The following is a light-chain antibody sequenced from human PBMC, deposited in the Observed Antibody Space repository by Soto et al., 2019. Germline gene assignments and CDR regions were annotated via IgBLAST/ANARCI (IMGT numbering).Light chain of an antibody. V-gene: IGKV3-20*01. CDR2: RGS. CDR3: QDYGTSAPWT. CDR1: QNIRGNE. Sequence: VLTQSPGTLSLSPGERATLSCRASQNIRGNELAWYQQKPGQAPRLLIYRGSSRATGIPDRFSGRGSGTDFTLTISRLEPEDFAVYYCQDYGTSAPWTLGQGTTVEIK. J-gene: IGKJ1*01.